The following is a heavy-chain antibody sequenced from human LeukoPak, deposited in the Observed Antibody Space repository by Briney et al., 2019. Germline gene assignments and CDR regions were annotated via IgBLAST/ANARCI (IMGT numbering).Heavy chain of an antibody. CDR2: IKQDGSEK. V-gene: IGHV3-7*01. D-gene: IGHD1-26*01. CDR3: ARDPYSGSYGDSYYYYMDV. Sequence: GGSLRLSCAASGFTFSSYWMSWVRQAPGKGLEWVANIKQDGSEKYYVDSVKGRFTISRDNAKNSLYLQMNSLRAEDTAIYYCARDPYSGSYGDSYYYYMDVWGKGTTVTVSS. J-gene: IGHJ6*03. CDR1: GFTFSSYW.